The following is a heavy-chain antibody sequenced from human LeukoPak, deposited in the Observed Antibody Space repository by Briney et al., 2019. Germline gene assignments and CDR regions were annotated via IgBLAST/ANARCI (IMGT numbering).Heavy chain of an antibody. CDR1: GYTFTSYY. J-gene: IGHJ4*02. CDR3: ASLGGGILNGNYYFDY. Sequence: GASVKVSCKAPGYTFTSYYMHWVRQAPGQVLEWMGIINPSGGSTSYAQKFQGRVTMTTDTSTSTAYMELRSLRSDDTAVYYCASLGGGILNGNYYFDYWGQGTLVTVSS. D-gene: IGHD3-9*01. CDR2: INPSGGST. V-gene: IGHV1-46*01.